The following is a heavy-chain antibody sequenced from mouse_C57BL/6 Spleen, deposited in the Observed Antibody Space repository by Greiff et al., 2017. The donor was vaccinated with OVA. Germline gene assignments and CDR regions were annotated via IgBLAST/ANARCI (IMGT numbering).Heavy chain of an antibody. Sequence: EVMLVESGGDLVKPGGSLKLSCAASGFTFSSYGMSWVRQTPDKRLEWVATISSGGSYTYYPDSVKGRFTISRDNAKNTLYLQMSSLKSEDTAMYYCATITTVVATDAMDYWGQGTSVTVSS. CDR3: ATITTVVATDAMDY. D-gene: IGHD1-1*01. CDR1: GFTFSSYG. V-gene: IGHV5-6*01. J-gene: IGHJ4*01. CDR2: ISSGGSYT.